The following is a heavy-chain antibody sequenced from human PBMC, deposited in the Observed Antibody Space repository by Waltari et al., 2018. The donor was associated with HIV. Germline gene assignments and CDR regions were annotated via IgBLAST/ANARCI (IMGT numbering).Heavy chain of an antibody. D-gene: IGHD3-9*01. CDR1: EFFVNTNY. J-gene: IGHJ5*02. V-gene: IGHV3-53*05. CDR2: IYPGGYT. Sequence: VAESGGTLIQPGESLRLSCVADEFFVNTNYITWGRQAPGKSLRWVAVIYPGGYTHYGEFAKGRFSLSRDNSRNTVFLQINNLLFDDTALYFCARGVRYLGPWGHGTRVTVSS. CDR3: ARGVRYLGP.